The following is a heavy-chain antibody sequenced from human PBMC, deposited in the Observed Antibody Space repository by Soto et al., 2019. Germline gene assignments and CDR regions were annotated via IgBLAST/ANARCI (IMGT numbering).Heavy chain of an antibody. Sequence: GGSLRLSCAASGFTFSIYGMHWVRQAPGKGLEWVAVIYYDGSNKYYADSVKGRFTISRDNSKNTLFLQMNSLRVEDTAVYYCAREDTGWYGRFDYWGQGTVVTVSS. CDR1: GFTFSIYG. V-gene: IGHV3-33*01. D-gene: IGHD6-19*01. CDR2: IYYDGSNK. CDR3: AREDTGWYGRFDY. J-gene: IGHJ4*02.